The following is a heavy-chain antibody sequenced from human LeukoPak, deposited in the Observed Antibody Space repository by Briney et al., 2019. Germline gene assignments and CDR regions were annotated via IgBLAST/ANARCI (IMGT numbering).Heavy chain of an antibody. CDR1: GFTFNTYA. Sequence: AGGSLRLSCEASGFTFNTYAMSWVRQAPGKGLEWVSVISISGGTYYADSVKGRFTISRDISKNTVFLQMNSLRVEDTAVYYCAKHGERGTNRFDYWGQGTPVTASS. V-gene: IGHV3-23*01. J-gene: IGHJ4*02. CDR3: AKHGERGTNRFDY. CDR2: ISISGGT. D-gene: IGHD1-26*01.